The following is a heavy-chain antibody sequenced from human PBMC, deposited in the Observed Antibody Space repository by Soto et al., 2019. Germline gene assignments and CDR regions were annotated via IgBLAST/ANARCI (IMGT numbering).Heavy chain of an antibody. D-gene: IGHD2-8*02. CDR3: ARDKITGLFDY. CDR1: GGSFSGYY. CDR2: INHSGST. Sequence: SETLSLTCAFYGGSFSGYYWSLIRQPPGKGLEWIGEINHSGSTNYNPSLKSRVTISVDTPKNQFSLKLTSVTAADTAVYYCARDKITGLFDYWGQGTLVTVSS. V-gene: IGHV4-34*01. J-gene: IGHJ4*02.